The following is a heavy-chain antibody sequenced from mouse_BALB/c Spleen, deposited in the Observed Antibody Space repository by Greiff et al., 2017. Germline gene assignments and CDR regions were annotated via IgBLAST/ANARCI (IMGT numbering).Heavy chain of an antibody. J-gene: IGHJ3*01. Sequence: VQLQQSGAELVRPGVSVKISCKGSGYTFTDYAMHWVKQSHAKSLEWIGVISTYYGDASYNQKFKGKATMTVDKSSSTAYMELARLTSEDSAIYYCARPDYGYDWFAYWGQGTLVTVSA. D-gene: IGHD2-2*01. CDR3: ARPDYGYDWFAY. V-gene: IGHV1S137*01. CDR1: GYTFTDYA. CDR2: ISTYYGDA.